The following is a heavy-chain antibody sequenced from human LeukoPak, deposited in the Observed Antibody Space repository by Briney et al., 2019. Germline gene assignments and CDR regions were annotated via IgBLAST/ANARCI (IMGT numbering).Heavy chain of an antibody. J-gene: IGHJ4*02. CDR3: ARDIPAPGICFDY. D-gene: IGHD6-13*01. V-gene: IGHV3-7*01. CDR2: INQDGSKK. Sequence: GGSLRLSCEVSGFTFSSFWMNWVRQAPGKGLEWVANINQDGSKKYYVDSVKGRFTISRDNAKNSLYLQMNSLRAEDTAEYYCARDIPAPGICFDYWGQGTLVTVSS. CDR1: GFTFSSFW.